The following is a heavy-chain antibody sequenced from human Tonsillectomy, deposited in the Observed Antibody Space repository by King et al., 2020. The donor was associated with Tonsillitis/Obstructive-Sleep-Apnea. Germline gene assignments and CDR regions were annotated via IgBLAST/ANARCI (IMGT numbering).Heavy chain of an antibody. J-gene: IGHJ4*02. CDR3: ASDWFSGWYGASGY. CDR1: GFTFGDYP. D-gene: IGHD6-19*01. Sequence: DVQLVESGGGLVQPGRSLRLSCIASGFTFGDYPMSWVRQTPGKGLEWISFIRSKAYGGTTEYAASVKGRFTVSRDDSKSIAYLQMNSLKTEDTAVYYCASDWFSGWYGASGYWGQGTLVTVSS. V-gene: IGHV3-49*04. CDR2: IRSKAYGGTT.